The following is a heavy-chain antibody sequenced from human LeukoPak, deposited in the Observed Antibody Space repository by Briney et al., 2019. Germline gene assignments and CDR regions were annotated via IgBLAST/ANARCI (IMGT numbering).Heavy chain of an antibody. D-gene: IGHD2-15*01. J-gene: IGHJ5*02. Sequence: GGSLRLSCAASGFTFSSYSMNWVRRAPGKGLEWVSSISSSSSYIYYADSVKGRFTISRDNAKNSLYLQMNSLRAEDTAVYYCAISYCSGGSCPTWGQGTLVTVSS. CDR1: GFTFSSYS. CDR3: AISYCSGGSCPT. CDR2: ISSSSSYI. V-gene: IGHV3-21*01.